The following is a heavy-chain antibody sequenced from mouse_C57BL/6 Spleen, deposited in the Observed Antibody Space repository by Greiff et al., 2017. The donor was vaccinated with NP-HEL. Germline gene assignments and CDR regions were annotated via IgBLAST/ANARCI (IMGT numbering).Heavy chain of an antibody. CDR1: GYTFTDYN. CDR3: ARRLYAMDY. CDR2: INPNNGGT. Sequence: VHVKQSGPELVKPGASVKMSCKASGYTFTDYNMHWVKQSHGKSLEWIGYINPNNGGTSYNQKFKGKATLTVNKSSSTAYMELRSLTSEDSAVYYCARRLYAMDYWGQGTSVTVSS. V-gene: IGHV1-22*01. J-gene: IGHJ4*01.